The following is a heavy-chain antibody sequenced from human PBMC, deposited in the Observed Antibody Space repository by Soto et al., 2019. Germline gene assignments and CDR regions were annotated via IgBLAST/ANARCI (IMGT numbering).Heavy chain of an antibody. CDR1: GFTFSSYA. D-gene: IGHD6-13*01. J-gene: IGHJ6*02. CDR3: ARDHPYSSTWKGDHYYGMDV. V-gene: IGHV3-30-3*01. CDR2: ISYDGSTK. Sequence: GGSLRLSCAASGFTFSSYAMHWVRQAPGKGLEWMAVISYDGSTKYYADPVKGRFTCSRDNSKNTLYLQMNSLRAEDTAVYFCARDHPYSSTWKGDHYYGMDVWGQGTTVTVSS.